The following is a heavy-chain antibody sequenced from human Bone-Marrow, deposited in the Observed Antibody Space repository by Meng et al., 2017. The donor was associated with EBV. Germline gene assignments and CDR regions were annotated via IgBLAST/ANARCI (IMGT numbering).Heavy chain of an antibody. Sequence: QVQLVQSGAEVEKPGASVKASCKASGGTFRSDAVSWVRQAPGQGLEWMGGLIPMSDAPYYAQKFQDRVTITADESTSTHYMDLSGLRSEDTAVYYCASESGRGFTPDYWGQGTLVTVSS. CDR1: GGTFRSDA. CDR3: ASESGRGFTPDY. J-gene: IGHJ4*02. CDR2: LIPMSDAP. V-gene: IGHV1-69*13. D-gene: IGHD3-10*01.